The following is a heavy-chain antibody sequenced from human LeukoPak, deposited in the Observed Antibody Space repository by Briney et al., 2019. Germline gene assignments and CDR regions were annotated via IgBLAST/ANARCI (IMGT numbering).Heavy chain of an antibody. CDR1: GGSFSGYY. J-gene: IGHJ1*01. CDR3: ARDGISGSYYAEYFQH. V-gene: IGHV4-34*01. CDR2: INHSGST. D-gene: IGHD1-26*01. Sequence: SETLSLTCAVYGGSFSGYYWSWIRQPPGKGLEWIGEINHSGSTNYNPSLKSRVTISVDTSKNQFSLKLSSVTAADTAVYYCARDGISGSYYAEYFQHWGQGTLVTVSS.